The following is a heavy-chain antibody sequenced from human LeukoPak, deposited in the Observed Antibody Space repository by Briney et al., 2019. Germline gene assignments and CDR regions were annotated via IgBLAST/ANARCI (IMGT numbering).Heavy chain of an antibody. CDR2: IYSGGST. CDR1: EFTVSGNY. D-gene: IGHD2-2*01. Sequence: GGSLRLSCAASEFTVSGNYMNWVRQAPGKGLEWVSVIYSGGSTYYADSVKGRFTISRDTSKNTLYLQMNSLRAEDTAVYYCARESPVGCTSTSCYIDYWGQGTLVTVSS. CDR3: ARESPVGCTSTSCYIDY. J-gene: IGHJ4*02. V-gene: IGHV3-53*01.